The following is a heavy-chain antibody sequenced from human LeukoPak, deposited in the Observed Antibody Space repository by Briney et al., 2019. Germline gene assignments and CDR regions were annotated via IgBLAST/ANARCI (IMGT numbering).Heavy chain of an antibody. CDR2: IYSSGTI. V-gene: IGHV4-39*01. Sequence: SETLSLICTVSGGSISSRSFYWAWIRQPPGKGLEWIGRIYSSGTIAYNPSLRSPVSISSDTSKNQFSLQLYSVTAADTAVYYCARLRGGVPGIAAAWWFDPWGQGTLVTVSS. D-gene: IGHD6-13*01. CDR1: GGSISSRSFY. J-gene: IGHJ5*02. CDR3: ARLRGGVPGIAAAWWFDP.